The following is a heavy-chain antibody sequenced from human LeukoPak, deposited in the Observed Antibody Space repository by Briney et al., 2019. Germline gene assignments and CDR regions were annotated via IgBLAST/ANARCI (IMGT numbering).Heavy chain of an antibody. Sequence: GGSLRLSRAASAFTFSSYAMSWVRRAPGKGLEWVAVISYDGSNKYYADSVKGRFTISRDNSKNTLYLQMNSLRAEDTAVYYCARGPSSGWYFYYFDYWGQGTLVTVSS. J-gene: IGHJ4*02. CDR3: ARGPSSGWYFYYFDY. CDR2: ISYDGSNK. CDR1: AFTFSSYA. D-gene: IGHD6-19*01. V-gene: IGHV3-30*04.